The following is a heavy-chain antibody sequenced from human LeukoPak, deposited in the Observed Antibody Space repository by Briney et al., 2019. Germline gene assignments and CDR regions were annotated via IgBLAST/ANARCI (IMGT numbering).Heavy chain of an antibody. Sequence: GGSLRLSCAASGFTFRNYALSWVRQAPGKGLEWVSAIGGSGDTTYYVDSVKGRFTISRDNSKNTLYLQMNSLRPDDTAVYYCAKVGVRGCSSSTCFIYWGQGTLVTVSS. CDR3: AKVGVRGCSSSTCFIY. V-gene: IGHV3-23*01. J-gene: IGHJ4*02. D-gene: IGHD2-2*01. CDR2: IGGSGDTT. CDR1: GFTFRNYA.